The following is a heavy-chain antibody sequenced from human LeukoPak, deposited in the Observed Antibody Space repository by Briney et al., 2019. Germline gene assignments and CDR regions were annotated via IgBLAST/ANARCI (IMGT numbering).Heavy chain of an antibody. Sequence: PGGSLRLSCAASGFTFSDYYMSWIRQAPGKGLEWVSYISSSGSTIYYADSVKGRFTISRDNAKNSLYLQMNSLRAEDTAVYYCARVAQWLSGSWFDPWGQGTLVTVSS. CDR1: GFTFSDYY. CDR3: ARVAQWLSGSWFDP. J-gene: IGHJ5*02. V-gene: IGHV3-11*04. D-gene: IGHD6-19*01. CDR2: ISSSGSTI.